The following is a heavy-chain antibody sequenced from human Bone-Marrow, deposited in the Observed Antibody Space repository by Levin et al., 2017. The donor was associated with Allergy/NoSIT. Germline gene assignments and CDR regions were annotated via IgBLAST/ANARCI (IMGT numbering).Heavy chain of an antibody. CDR3: ARDKRGYSGYTLGGW. CDR1: GFTFSSYS. Sequence: GGSLRLSCAASGFTFSSYSMNWVRQAPGKGLEWVSYISSSSSTIYYADSVKGRFTISRDNAKNSLYLQMNSLRAEDTAVYYCARDKRGYSGYTLGGWWGQGTLVTVSS. V-gene: IGHV3-48*01. J-gene: IGHJ4*02. D-gene: IGHD5-12*01. CDR2: ISSSSSTI.